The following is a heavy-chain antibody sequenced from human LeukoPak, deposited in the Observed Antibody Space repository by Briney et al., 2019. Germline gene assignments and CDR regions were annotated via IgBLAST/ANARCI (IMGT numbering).Heavy chain of an antibody. J-gene: IGHJ4*02. CDR3: AKVPAPYSYGYRFDY. V-gene: IGHV3-9*01. CDR2: ISWNSGSI. D-gene: IGHD5-18*01. CDR1: GFTFDDYA. Sequence: GGSLRLSCAASGFTFDDYAMRWVRQAPGKGLEWVSGISWNSGSIGYADSVKGRFTISRDNAKNSLYLQMNSLRAEDTALYYCAKVPAPYSYGYRFDYWGQGTLVTVSS.